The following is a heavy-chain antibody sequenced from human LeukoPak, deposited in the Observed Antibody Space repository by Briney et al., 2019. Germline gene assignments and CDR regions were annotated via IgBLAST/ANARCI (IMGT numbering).Heavy chain of an antibody. V-gene: IGHV1-69*02. CDR2: IIPILGIA. D-gene: IGHD2-2*01. CDR1: GGTFSSYT. CDR3: ARNLIVVVPARSGWFDP. Sequence: AASVKVSCKASGGTFSSYTISWVRQAPGQGLEWMGRIIPILGIANYAQKFQGRVTITADESTSTAYMELSSLRSEDTAVYYCARNLIVVVPARSGWFDPWGQGTLVTVSS. J-gene: IGHJ5*02.